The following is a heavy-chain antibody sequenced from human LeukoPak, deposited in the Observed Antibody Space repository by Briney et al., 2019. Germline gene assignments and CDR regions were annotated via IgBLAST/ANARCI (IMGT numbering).Heavy chain of an antibody. V-gene: IGHV4-39*01. CDR1: GGSISSTTYY. CDR2: IYYDGRT. D-gene: IGHD2-8*02. Sequence: PSETLSLTCTVSGGSISSTTYYWGWIRQPPGKGLEWIGSIYYDGRTYYNPSLQSRLTTSVDTSKNQFSLRLSSVTAADTAVYYCARRVYCTGGACRNWYFDLWGRGTLVTVSS. J-gene: IGHJ2*01. CDR3: ARRVYCTGGACRNWYFDL.